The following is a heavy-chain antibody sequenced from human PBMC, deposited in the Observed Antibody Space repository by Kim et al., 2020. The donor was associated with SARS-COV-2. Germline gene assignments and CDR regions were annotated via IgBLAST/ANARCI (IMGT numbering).Heavy chain of an antibody. CDR3: ARVGVLYYYDSSGYYDY. V-gene: IGHV3-30-3*01. Sequence: GGSLRLSCAASGFTFSRYAMHWVRQAPGKGLEWVAVISYDGSNKYYADSVKGRFTISRDNSKNTLYLQMNSLRAEDTAVYYCARVGVLYYYDSSGYYDYWGQGTLVTVSS. D-gene: IGHD3-22*01. CDR1: GFTFSRYA. J-gene: IGHJ4*02. CDR2: ISYDGSNK.